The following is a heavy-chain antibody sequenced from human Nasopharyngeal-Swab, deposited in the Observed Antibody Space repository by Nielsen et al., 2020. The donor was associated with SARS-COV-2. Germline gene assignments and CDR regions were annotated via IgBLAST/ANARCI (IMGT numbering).Heavy chain of an antibody. D-gene: IGHD6-13*01. CDR3: ARMEGSSSWNY. V-gene: IGHV2-26*01. CDR2: IFSNDEK. Sequence: WIRQPPGKALEWLAHIFSNDEKSYSTSLKSRLTISKDTSKSQVVLTMTNMDPVDTATYYCARMEGSSSWNYWGQGTLVTVSS. J-gene: IGHJ4*02.